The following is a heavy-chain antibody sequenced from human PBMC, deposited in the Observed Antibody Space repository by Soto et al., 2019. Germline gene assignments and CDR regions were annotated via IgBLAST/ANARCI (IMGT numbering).Heavy chain of an antibody. D-gene: IGHD2-15*01. J-gene: IGHJ4*02. CDR1: GYTFTSYG. CDR3: ARLDPCNSRTCYSRPLDY. V-gene: IGHV1-18*01. CDR2: IAPDNGDT. Sequence: ASVKVSCKASGYTFTSYGISWVRQAPGQGLEWMGWIAPDNGDTNYEQKLRGRVTLTADTSTNTAYMEVRSLRSDDTAVYFCARLDPCNSRTCYSRPLDYWGQGTLVNVSS.